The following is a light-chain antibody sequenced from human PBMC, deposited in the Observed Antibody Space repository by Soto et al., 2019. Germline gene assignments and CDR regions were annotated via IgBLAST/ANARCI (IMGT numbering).Light chain of an antibody. CDR1: QSVSSSY. Sequence: EIVLTQSPGTLSLSPGERATLSCRASQSVSSSYLAWYQQKPGQAPRLLIYGASSRATGTPDRFSGSGSGRDFPLTISRLEPEDFAVYYCQQYGSSPLITFGQGTRLEIK. V-gene: IGKV3-20*01. CDR3: QQYGSSPLIT. J-gene: IGKJ5*01. CDR2: GAS.